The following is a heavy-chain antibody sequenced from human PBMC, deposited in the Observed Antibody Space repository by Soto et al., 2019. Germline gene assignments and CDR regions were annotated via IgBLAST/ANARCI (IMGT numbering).Heavy chain of an antibody. V-gene: IGHV4-34*01. J-gene: IGHJ6*03. Sequence: PSETLSLTCAVYGGPFSGYYWSWIRQPPGKGLEWIGEINHSGSTNYNPSLKSRVTISVDTSKNQFSLKLSSVTAADTAVYYCARELRWGIYYYYYMDVWGKGTTVTVSS. D-gene: IGHD4-17*01. CDR3: ARELRWGIYYYYYMDV. CDR1: GGPFSGYY. CDR2: INHSGST.